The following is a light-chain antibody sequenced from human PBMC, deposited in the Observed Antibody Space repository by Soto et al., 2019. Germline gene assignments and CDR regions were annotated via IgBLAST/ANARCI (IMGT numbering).Light chain of an antibody. CDR3: CSYAGSYTHV. J-gene: IGLJ1*01. V-gene: IGLV2-11*01. Sequence: QSALPQPRSVSGSPGQSVTLSCTGTSSDVGTYTYVSWYQQHPGKAPKLIIYDVIKRPSGVPDRLSVSKSGNTASLTISGLQSEEEADYYCCSYAGSYTHVFGTGTKLTVL. CDR1: SSDVGTYTY. CDR2: DVI.